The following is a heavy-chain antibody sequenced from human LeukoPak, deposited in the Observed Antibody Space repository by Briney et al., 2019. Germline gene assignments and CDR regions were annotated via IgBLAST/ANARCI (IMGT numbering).Heavy chain of an antibody. D-gene: IGHD3-10*01. V-gene: IGHV3-30-3*01. CDR3: ARNLGVAGDY. CDR2: ISYDGSNK. J-gene: IGHJ4*02. Sequence: GGSLRLSCAASGFTFSSYAMHWVRQAPGKGLEWVAVISYDGSNKYYADSVKGRFTISRDNSKNTLYLQMNSLRAEDTAVYYCARNLGVAGDYWGQGTPVTVSS. CDR1: GFTFSSYA.